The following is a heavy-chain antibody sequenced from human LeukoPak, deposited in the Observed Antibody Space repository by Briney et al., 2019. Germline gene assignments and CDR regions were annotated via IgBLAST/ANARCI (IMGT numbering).Heavy chain of an antibody. CDR3: ARVRDGYNRNWAY. D-gene: IGHD5-24*01. CDR2: IYYNVAT. V-gene: IGHV4-39*02. J-gene: IGHJ4*02. CDR1: GGSISSSIYY. Sequence: TSETLSLTCTVSGGSISSSIYYWGWFRQPPGKGLERIGSIYYNVATYYNSSLKSRVTISVDTSKNHLSLKLSSVTAADTAVYYCARVRDGYNRNWAYWGQGTLVTVSS.